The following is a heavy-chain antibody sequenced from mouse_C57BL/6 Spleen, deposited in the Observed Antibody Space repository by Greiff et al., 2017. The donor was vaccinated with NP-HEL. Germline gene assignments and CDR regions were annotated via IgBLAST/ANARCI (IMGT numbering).Heavy chain of an antibody. J-gene: IGHJ2*01. CDR1: GYTFTSYW. CDR2: IDPSDSYT. Sequence: QVQLQQPGAELVRPGTSVKLSCKASGYTFTSYWMHWVKQRPGQGLEWIGVIDPSDSYTNYNQKFKGKATLTVDTSSSTAYMQLSSLTSEDSAVYYCARSPSLRGYFDYWGQGTTLTVSS. D-gene: IGHD1-1*01. V-gene: IGHV1-59*01. CDR3: ARSPSLRGYFDY.